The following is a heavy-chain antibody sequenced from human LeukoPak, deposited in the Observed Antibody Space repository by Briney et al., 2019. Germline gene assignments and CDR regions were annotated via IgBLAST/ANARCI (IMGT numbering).Heavy chain of an antibody. CDR2: INPLSGST. J-gene: IGHJ3*01. Sequence: GASVKVSCKASLDTFSAFYMNEVRQVPGQGLEWMGWINPLSGSTRYPQNFQGRVTMTRDTSISTAYMELNSLTSDDTAVYYCAADPQSAYYDSSGEDAFDVWGQGTLVIVSA. V-gene: IGHV1-2*02. CDR1: LDTFSAFY. CDR3: AADPQSAYYDSSGEDAFDV. D-gene: IGHD3-22*01.